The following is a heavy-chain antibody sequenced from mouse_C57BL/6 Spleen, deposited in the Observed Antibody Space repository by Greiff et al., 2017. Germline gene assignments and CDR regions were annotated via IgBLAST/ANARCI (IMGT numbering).Heavy chain of an antibody. D-gene: IGHD1-1*01. J-gene: IGHJ4*01. V-gene: IGHV1-54*01. CDR2: INPGSGGT. Sequence: VQLQQSGAELVRPGPSVKVSCKASGYAFTNYLIEWVKQRPGQGLEWIGVINPGSGGTNYNEKVKGKATLTADKSSSTAYMQLSSLTAEDSAVYFCARREYITTVVARAMDYWGQGTSVTVSS. CDR3: ARREYITTVVARAMDY. CDR1: GYAFTNYL.